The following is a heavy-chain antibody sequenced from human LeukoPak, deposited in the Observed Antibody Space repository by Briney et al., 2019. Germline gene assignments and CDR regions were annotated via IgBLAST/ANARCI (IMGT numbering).Heavy chain of an antibody. Sequence: SETLSLTCAVSGASISSSNYYWGWVRQSPGKGLEWIGNIYSSGNTYYNESLKSRVTMYIDTSKIQFSLKLSSVTAADTAMYYCAKSNGYGLIDYWGQGTLVTVSS. J-gene: IGHJ4*02. CDR2: IYSSGNT. V-gene: IGHV4-39*01. D-gene: IGHD5-12*01. CDR3: AKSNGYGLIDY. CDR1: GASISSSNYY.